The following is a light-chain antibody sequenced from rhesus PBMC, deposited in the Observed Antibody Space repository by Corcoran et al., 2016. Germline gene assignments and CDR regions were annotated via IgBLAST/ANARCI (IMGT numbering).Light chain of an antibody. Sequence: DIQMSQSPSSLSASVGDRVTITCRASQGISSYLNWYQQKPGKAPKLLIYYANSLASGVPSRFSGSGSGTEFTLTISSLQPDDFATYFCQQGNSNPYSFGQGTKVEIK. CDR1: QGISSY. J-gene: IGKJ2*01. CDR3: QQGNSNPYS. V-gene: IGKV1-32*02. CDR2: YAN.